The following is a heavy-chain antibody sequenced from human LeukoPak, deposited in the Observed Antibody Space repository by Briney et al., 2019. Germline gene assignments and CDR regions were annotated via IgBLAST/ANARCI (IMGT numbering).Heavy chain of an antibody. CDR3: ARGQAKVLRFLEWLRNWFDP. V-gene: IGHV4-34*01. CDR1: GGSFSGYY. CDR2: INHSGST. Sequence: SETLSLTCAVYGGSFSGYYWSWIRQPPGKGLEWIGEINHSGSTNYNPSLKSRVTISVDTSKNQFSLKLSSVTAADTAVYYCARGQAKVLRFLEWLRNWFDPWGQGTLVTVSS. J-gene: IGHJ5*02. D-gene: IGHD3-3*01.